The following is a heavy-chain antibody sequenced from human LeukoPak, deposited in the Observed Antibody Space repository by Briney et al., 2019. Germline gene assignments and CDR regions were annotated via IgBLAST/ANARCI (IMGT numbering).Heavy chain of an antibody. CDR2: ISYDGSNK. V-gene: IGHV3-30-3*01. J-gene: IGHJ6*03. CDR3: ARGGIVVVPAAIGIMGV. D-gene: IGHD2-2*01. Sequence: GGSLRLSCAASGFTFSSYAMHWVRQAPGKGLEWVAVISYDGSNKYYADSVKGRFTISRDNSKNTLYLQMNSLRAEDTAVYYCARGGIVVVPAAIGIMGVWGKGTTVTVSS. CDR1: GFTFSSYA.